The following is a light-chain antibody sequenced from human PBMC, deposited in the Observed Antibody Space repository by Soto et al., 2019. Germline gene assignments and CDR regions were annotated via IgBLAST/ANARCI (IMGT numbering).Light chain of an antibody. CDR1: QSISSW. V-gene: IGKV1-5*01. Sequence: DIQMTQSPSTLSASVGDRVTITCRASQSISSWLAWYQQKPGKAPKLLIYDASSLESGVPSRFGGSGSGTEFSLTFSTLQLDDFATYDCQQYNSYFWTFGQGTKVEIK. CDR2: DAS. J-gene: IGKJ1*01. CDR3: QQYNSYFWT.